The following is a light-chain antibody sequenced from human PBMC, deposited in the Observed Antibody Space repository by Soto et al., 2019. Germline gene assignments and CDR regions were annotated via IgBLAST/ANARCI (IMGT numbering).Light chain of an antibody. Sequence: DIQMTQSPSTLSASVGDRVTITCRASQSISSWLAWYQQKPGKAPKLLIYDASSLESGVPSRFSGSGSGTEFTLTISSLQPDDFATYYCQHHRTFGQGTKVENK. CDR3: QHHRT. J-gene: IGKJ1*01. CDR2: DAS. CDR1: QSISSW. V-gene: IGKV1-5*01.